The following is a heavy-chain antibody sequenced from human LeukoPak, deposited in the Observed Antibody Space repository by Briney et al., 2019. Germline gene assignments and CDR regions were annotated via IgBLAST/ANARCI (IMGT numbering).Heavy chain of an antibody. D-gene: IGHD2-21*02. J-gene: IGHJ4*02. V-gene: IGHV3-74*01. CDR3: SRFVVVTAGDY. CDR1: GFTLSSYW. Sequence: GGSLRLSCAASGFTLSSYWMHWVRQAPGKGLVGVARISSDGITTTYADSVKGRFTISRDSAKNTLYLQMNSLRAEDTAVYYCSRFVVVTAGDYWGQGTLVTVSS. CDR2: ISSDGITT.